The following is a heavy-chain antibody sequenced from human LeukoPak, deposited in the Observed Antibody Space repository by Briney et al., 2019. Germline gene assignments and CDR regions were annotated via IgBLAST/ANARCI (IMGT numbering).Heavy chain of an antibody. CDR3: ARRGGSTATGYYFDY. V-gene: IGHV3-23*01. J-gene: IGHJ4*02. CDR1: GFTFSTYA. Sequence: GGSLRLSCAASGFTFSTYAMNWVRQAPGKGLEWVSGISGSGGSTYYADSVKGRFTISRDNSKNTVYLQMNSLRGEDTAVYYCARRGGSTATGYYFDYWGQGTLVTVSA. D-gene: IGHD3-10*01. CDR2: ISGSGGST.